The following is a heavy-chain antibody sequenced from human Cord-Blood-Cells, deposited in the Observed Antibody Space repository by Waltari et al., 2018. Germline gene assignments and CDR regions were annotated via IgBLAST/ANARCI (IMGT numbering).Heavy chain of an antibody. D-gene: IGHD1-26*01. V-gene: IGHV3-30*18. J-gene: IGHJ3*02. Sequence: QVQLVESGGGVVQPGRSLRLSCAASGFTFSSYGMHWVRQAPGKGLEWVAVISYDGSNKYYADSVKDRFTISRDNSKNTLYLQMNSLRAEDTAVYYCAKDVSGSYYNDAFDIWGQGTMVTVSS. CDR2: ISYDGSNK. CDR1: GFTFSSYG. CDR3: AKDVSGSYYNDAFDI.